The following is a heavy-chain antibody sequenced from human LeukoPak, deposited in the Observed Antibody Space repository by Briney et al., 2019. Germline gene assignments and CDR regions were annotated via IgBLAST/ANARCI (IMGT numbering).Heavy chain of an antibody. CDR3: ARVFYDYVWGSSDY. CDR1: GFTFSSYA. Sequence: GGSLRLSCTVSGFTFSSYAMSWVRQAPGKGLEWVSYISSSGSTIYYADSVKGRFTISRDNAKNSLYLQMNSLRAEDTAVYYCARVFYDYVWGSSDYWGQGTLVTVSS. D-gene: IGHD3-16*01. J-gene: IGHJ4*02. CDR2: ISSSGSTI. V-gene: IGHV3-48*04.